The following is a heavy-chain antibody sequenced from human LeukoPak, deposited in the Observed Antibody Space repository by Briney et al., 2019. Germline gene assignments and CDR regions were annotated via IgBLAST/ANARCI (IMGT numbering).Heavy chain of an antibody. CDR3: ARGSQDIVVVPAAMTSDY. D-gene: IGHD2-2*01. V-gene: IGHV4-34*01. J-gene: IGHJ4*02. Sequence: PSETLSLTCAVYGGSFSGYYWSWIRQPPGKGLEWIGEINHSGSTYYNPSLKSRVTISVDTSKNQFSLKLSSVTAADTAVYYCARGSQDIVVVPAAMTSDYWGRGTLVTVSS. CDR1: GGSFSGYY. CDR2: INHSGST.